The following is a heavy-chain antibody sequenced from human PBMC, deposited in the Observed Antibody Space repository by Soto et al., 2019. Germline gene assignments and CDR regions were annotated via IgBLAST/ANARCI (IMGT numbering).Heavy chain of an antibody. CDR1: GGSISSGGYY. CDR2: IYYSGST. Sequence: SETLSLTCTVSGGSISSGGYYWRWIRQHPGKGLEWIGYIYYSGSTYYNPSLKSRVTISVDTSKNQFSLKLSSVTAADTAVYYCARDIQGIAAAGTAYYYYGMDVWGQGTTVTVSS. V-gene: IGHV4-31*03. J-gene: IGHJ6*02. D-gene: IGHD6-13*01. CDR3: ARDIQGIAAAGTAYYYYGMDV.